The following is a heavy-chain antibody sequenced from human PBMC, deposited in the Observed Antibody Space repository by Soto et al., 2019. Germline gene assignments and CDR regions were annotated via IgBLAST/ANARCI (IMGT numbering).Heavy chain of an antibody. Sequence: ASVKVSCKASGYTFTSYAMHWVRQAPGQRLEWMGWINAGNGNTKYSQKFQGRVTITRDTSASTAYMELSSLRSEDTAVYYCAKEGEYYDILTGYYPNYGMDVWGQGTTVTSP. J-gene: IGHJ6*02. CDR2: INAGNGNT. V-gene: IGHV1-3*01. D-gene: IGHD3-9*01. CDR3: AKEGEYYDILTGYYPNYGMDV. CDR1: GYTFTSYA.